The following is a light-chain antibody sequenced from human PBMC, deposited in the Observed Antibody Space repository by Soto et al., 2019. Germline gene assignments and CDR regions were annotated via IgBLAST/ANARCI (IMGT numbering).Light chain of an antibody. Sequence: EIVLTQSPGTLYLSPGERATLSCRASQSVSSSYLAWYQQKPGQAPRLLVYGASSRATGIPDRFSGSGSGTDFTLTISRLEPEDFAVYYCQQRSVWPLTFGQGTRLEI. CDR2: GAS. J-gene: IGKJ5*01. V-gene: IGKV3D-20*02. CDR3: QQRSVWPLT. CDR1: QSVSSSY.